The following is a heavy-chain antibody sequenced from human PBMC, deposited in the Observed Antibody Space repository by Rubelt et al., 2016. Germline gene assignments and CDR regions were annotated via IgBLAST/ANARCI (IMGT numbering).Heavy chain of an antibody. D-gene: IGHD2-2*01. CDR3: ARDGGSTGGNNWLDS. J-gene: IGHJ5*01. CDR1: GFTFSSYG. CDR2: ISYDRSNE. Sequence: VQLVESGGGLVQPGGSLRLSCAASGFTFSSYGMSWVRQAPGKGLEWVAVISYDRSNEYYADSVKGRFTISRDNSMNTVYLQMNSLGTGDTAVFYCARDGGSTGGNNWLDSWGQGTLVIVSS. V-gene: IGHV3-30*03.